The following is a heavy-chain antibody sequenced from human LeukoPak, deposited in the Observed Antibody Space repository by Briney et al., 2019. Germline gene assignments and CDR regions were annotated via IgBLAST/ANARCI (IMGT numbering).Heavy chain of an antibody. CDR2: INHSGST. V-gene: IGHV4-34*01. D-gene: IGHD3-22*01. Sequence: SETLSLTCAVYGGSFSGYYWSWIRQPPGKGLEWIGEINHSGSTNYSPSLKSRLTISVDTSKNQFSLNLSSVTTADTGVYFCARGLVVGAGRLDPWGQGTLAIVSS. CDR3: ARGLVVGAGRLDP. CDR1: GGSFSGYY. J-gene: IGHJ5*02.